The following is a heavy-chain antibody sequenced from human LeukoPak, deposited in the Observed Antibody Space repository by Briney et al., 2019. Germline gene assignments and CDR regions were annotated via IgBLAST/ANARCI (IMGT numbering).Heavy chain of an antibody. V-gene: IGHV4-34*01. D-gene: IGHD3-10*01. CDR2: ITHSGST. CDR1: GGSFSGYY. CDR3: ASFSGTYYPGFDY. J-gene: IGHJ4*02. Sequence: KPSETLSLTCAVYGGSFSGYYWSWIRQPPGKGLEWIGEITHSGSTNYNPSLKSRVTTSVDTSKNQFSLKLNSVTAADTAVYYCASFSGTYYPGFDYWGQGTLVTVSS.